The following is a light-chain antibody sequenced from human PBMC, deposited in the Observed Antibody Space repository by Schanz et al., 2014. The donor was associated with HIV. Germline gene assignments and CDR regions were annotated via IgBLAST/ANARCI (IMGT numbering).Light chain of an antibody. V-gene: IGKV1-39*01. CDR1: QNINNN. CDR2: SAS. Sequence: DIQMTQSPSSLSASVGDRVTVACRASQNINNNLNWYQQKPGKAPKLLIYSASSVHSGVPSRFSGGGSGTDFTLTISGLQPEDFAVYFCQQSNRVPYTFGQGTKLEIK. J-gene: IGKJ2*01. CDR3: QQSNRVPYT.